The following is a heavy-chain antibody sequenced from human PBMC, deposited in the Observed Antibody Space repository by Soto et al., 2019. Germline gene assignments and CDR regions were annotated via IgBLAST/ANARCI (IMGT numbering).Heavy chain of an antibody. CDR3: AHAYGGRSLY. J-gene: IGHJ4*02. Sequence: QITLKESGPTLVKPTQTLTLTCTFSGFSLTTDRVGVGWIRQPPGEALEWLAVIYWDDTKTYRPSLESRLTITKDTSKNQVAPTMTNMDSVDTATYYCAHAYGGRSLYWGQGTLVTVSS. CDR2: IYWDDTK. CDR1: GFSLTTDRVG. V-gene: IGHV2-5*02. D-gene: IGHD1-26*01.